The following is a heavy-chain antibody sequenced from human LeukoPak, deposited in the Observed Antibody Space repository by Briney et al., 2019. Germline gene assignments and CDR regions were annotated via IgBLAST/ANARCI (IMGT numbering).Heavy chain of an antibody. CDR1: GFTFSNYA. D-gene: IGHD3-22*01. CDR2: ISYDGTNK. J-gene: IGHJ3*02. Sequence: QPGRSLRLSCAASGFTFSNYAMHWVRQAPGKGLEWVAVISYDGTNKYYADSMKGRFTISRDNSKNTMYLQMNSLRAEDTAMYYCARAPMSYDSSGFGGAFDIWGQGTMVTVSS. CDR3: ARAPMSYDSSGFGGAFDI. V-gene: IGHV3-30-3*01.